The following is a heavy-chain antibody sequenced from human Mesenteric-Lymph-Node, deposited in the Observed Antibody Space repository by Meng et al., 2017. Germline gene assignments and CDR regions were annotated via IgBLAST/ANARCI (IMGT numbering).Heavy chain of an antibody. V-gene: IGHV4-4*02. Sequence: VSRQGSGPAPVKPSQALALTCAVSGGSISSSNWWSWVRQPPGKGLEWIGEIYHSGSTNYNPSLKSRVTISVDKSKNQFSLKLSSVTAADTAVYYCARAPGYYGSGSYYVGGYYFDYWGQGTLVTVSS. CDR2: IYHSGST. D-gene: IGHD3-10*01. CDR3: ARAPGYYGSGSYYVGGYYFDY. J-gene: IGHJ4*02. CDR1: GGSISSSNW.